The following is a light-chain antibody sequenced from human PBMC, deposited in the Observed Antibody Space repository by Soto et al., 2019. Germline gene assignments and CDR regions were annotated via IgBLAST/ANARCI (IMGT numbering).Light chain of an antibody. CDR1: SSDIGGYNY. CDR3: SSYRSTTTFGV. Sequence: QSALTQPASVSGSPGQSITISCTGTSSDIGGYNYVSWYQQHPGKAPKVVIYEVSNRPLGVSNRFSASKSGNTASLIISGLQADDEADYFCSSYRSTTTFGVFGTGTNVTVL. CDR2: EVS. J-gene: IGLJ1*01. V-gene: IGLV2-14*01.